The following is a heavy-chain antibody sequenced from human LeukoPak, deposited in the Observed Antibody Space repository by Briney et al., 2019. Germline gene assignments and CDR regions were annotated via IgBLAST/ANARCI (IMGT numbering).Heavy chain of an antibody. D-gene: IGHD4-17*01. J-gene: IGHJ4*02. Sequence: PGGSLKLSCAASGFTFSSFGMHWVRQAPGKGLEWVAVISPDGSGKQYVDSVRGRFTISRDNSKNTLYLQMNNTRSEDTAVYYCAKEYGDFRGFDFWGQGTLVTVSS. CDR1: GFTFSSFG. CDR2: ISPDGSGK. CDR3: AKEYGDFRGFDF. V-gene: IGHV3-30*18.